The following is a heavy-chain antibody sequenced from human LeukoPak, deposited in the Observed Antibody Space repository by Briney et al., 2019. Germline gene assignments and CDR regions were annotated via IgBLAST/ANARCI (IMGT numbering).Heavy chain of an antibody. D-gene: IGHD3-10*01. CDR1: GGSFSGYY. J-gene: IGHJ1*01. CDR3: ATSLLYYYGSGSYSLEYFQH. Sequence: SETLSLTCAVYGGSFSGYYWSWIRQPPGKGLELIGEINHSGSTNYNPSLKSRVTISVDTSKNQFSLKLRSVTAADTAVYYCATSLLYYYGSGSYSLEYFQHWGQGTLVTVSS. V-gene: IGHV4-34*01. CDR2: INHSGST.